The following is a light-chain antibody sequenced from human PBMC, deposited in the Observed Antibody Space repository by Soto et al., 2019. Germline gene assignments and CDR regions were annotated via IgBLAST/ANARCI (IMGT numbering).Light chain of an antibody. CDR1: SSDVGGYNY. Sequence: QSALTQPASVSGSPGQSITISCTGTSSDVGGYNYVSWYQHHPGKAPKLMIYDVSNRPSGVSNRFSGFKSGNTASLTISGLHAEDEADYYCSSYTSSNTLVVFGGGTKLTVL. CDR3: SSYTSSNTLVV. V-gene: IGLV2-14*03. CDR2: DVS. J-gene: IGLJ2*01.